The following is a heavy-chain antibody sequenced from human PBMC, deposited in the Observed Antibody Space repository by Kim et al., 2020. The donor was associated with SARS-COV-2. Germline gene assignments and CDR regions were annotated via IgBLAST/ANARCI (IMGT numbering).Heavy chain of an antibody. CDR2: ISYDGSNK. D-gene: IGHD3-10*01. Sequence: GGSLRLSCAASGFTFSSYGMHWVRQAPGKGLEWVAVISYDGSNKYYADSVKGRFTISRDNSKNTLYLQMNSLRAEDTAVYYCARDHEAGYGSGSYYNVGYFDYWGQGTLVTVSS. V-gene: IGHV3-33*05. J-gene: IGHJ4*02. CDR1: GFTFSSYG. CDR3: ARDHEAGYGSGSYYNVGYFDY.